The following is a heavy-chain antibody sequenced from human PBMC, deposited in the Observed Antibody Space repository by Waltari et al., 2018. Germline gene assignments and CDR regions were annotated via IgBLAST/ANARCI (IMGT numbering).Heavy chain of an antibody. Sequence: EVQLVESGGGLVQPGGSLRLSCAASGFTFSSYSMNWVRQAPGRGLEWVSYISSRSSTIYYAESVKGRFTISRDSAKNSLYLKMNSLRAEDTAVYYCARGIDYGDLEEPYYFDYWGQGTLVTVSS. CDR3: ARGIDYGDLEEPYYFDY. CDR1: GFTFSSYS. CDR2: ISSRSSTI. V-gene: IGHV3-48*01. J-gene: IGHJ4*02. D-gene: IGHD4-17*01.